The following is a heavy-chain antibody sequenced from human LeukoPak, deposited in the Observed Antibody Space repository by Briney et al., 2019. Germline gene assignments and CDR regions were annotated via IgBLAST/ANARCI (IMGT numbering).Heavy chain of an antibody. V-gene: IGHV4-34*01. Sequence: SETLSLTCAVYGGSFSGYYWSWIRQPPGKGLEWIGEINHSGSTNYNPSLKSRVTISVDTSKNQFSLKLSSVTAADTAVYYCARGWDIAAAGRSPRGFDYWGQGTLVTVSS. D-gene: IGHD6-13*01. CDR3: ARGWDIAAAGRSPRGFDY. CDR2: INHSGST. J-gene: IGHJ4*02. CDR1: GGSFSGYY.